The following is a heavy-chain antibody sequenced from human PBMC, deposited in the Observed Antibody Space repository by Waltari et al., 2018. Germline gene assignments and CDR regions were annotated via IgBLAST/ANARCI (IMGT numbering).Heavy chain of an antibody. CDR2: IYYNGTT. Sequence: QVQLQESGPGLVKPSETLSLPCTVSGGSITGYYWSWIRQPPGKGLGWIGHIYYNGTTYYNPSLKSRVTISVDTSKNQFSLKLSSVTAADTAVYYCAREIYGGNSRPYDYWGQGTLVTVSS. D-gene: IGHD4-17*01. CDR3: AREIYGGNSRPYDY. J-gene: IGHJ4*02. V-gene: IGHV4-59*01. CDR1: GGSITGYY.